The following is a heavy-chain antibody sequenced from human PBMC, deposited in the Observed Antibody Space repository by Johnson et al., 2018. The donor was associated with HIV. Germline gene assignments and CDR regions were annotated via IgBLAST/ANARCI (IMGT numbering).Heavy chain of an antibody. CDR1: GFTFSSYW. CDR3: ARLCSGCDDAFDI. CDR2: ISGSGGST. V-gene: IGHV3-23*04. D-gene: IGHD3-10*02. J-gene: IGHJ3*02. Sequence: VQLVESGGGLVQPGGSLRLSCAASGFTFSSYWMSWVRQAPGKGLEWVSAISGSGGSTYYADSVKGRFTISRDNSKNTLYLQMNILRGEDTAVYYCARLCSGCDDAFDIWGQGTMVTVS.